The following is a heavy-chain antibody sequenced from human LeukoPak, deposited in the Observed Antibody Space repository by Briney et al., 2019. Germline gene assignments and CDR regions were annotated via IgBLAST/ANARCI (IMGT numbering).Heavy chain of an antibody. D-gene: IGHD3-22*01. V-gene: IGHV3-23*01. J-gene: IGHJ3*02. CDR2: ISGSGDRT. Sequence: PGGSLRLSCVSSGFAFSTSAMNWVRQAPGKGLEWVSSISGSGDRTYYPDSVKGRFTISRDNSKNTLYLQMNSLRAGDTAVYYCARLYYDSSGYGAFDIWGQGTMVTVSS. CDR3: ARLYYDSSGYGAFDI. CDR1: GFAFSTSA.